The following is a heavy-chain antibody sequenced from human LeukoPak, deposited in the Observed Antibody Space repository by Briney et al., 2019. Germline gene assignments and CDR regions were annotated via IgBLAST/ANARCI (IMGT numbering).Heavy chain of an antibody. V-gene: IGHV3-74*01. D-gene: IGHD3-10*01. CDR2: INNDGSTT. CDR1: GFTFANTW. Sequence: GGSLRLSCAASGFTFANTWMHWVRQAPGKGLVWVSLINNDGSTTNYADSVKGRFTISRDNAKNTVYLQMNSLRAEDTAVYYCAIGGTYGSGSWGQGTPVTVSS. J-gene: IGHJ4*02. CDR3: AIGGTYGSGS.